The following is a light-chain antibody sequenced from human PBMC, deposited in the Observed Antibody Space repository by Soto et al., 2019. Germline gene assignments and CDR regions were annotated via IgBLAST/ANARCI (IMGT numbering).Light chain of an antibody. J-gene: IGLJ1*01. CDR1: SSDVGAYNY. CDR2: EVS. CDR3: TSYAGTYSFFYV. Sequence: SVLTQPPSASGYLGQSVTISCTGTSSDVGAYNYVSWYQQLPGKAPKLIIYEVSKRPSGVPDRFSGSKSGNTASLTVSGLQSEDEADYYCTSYAGTYSFFYVFGTGTKVTVL. V-gene: IGLV2-8*01.